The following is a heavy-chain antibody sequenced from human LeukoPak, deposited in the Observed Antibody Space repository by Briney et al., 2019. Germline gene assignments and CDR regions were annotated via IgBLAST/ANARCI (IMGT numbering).Heavy chain of an antibody. V-gene: IGHV3-74*01. CDR2: TNRDGSST. J-gene: IGHJ4*02. CDR3: ARDSVEWYIFDY. Sequence: GGSLRLSCAASGFTFSSYWMHWVRQAPGKGPVWVARTNRDGSSTAYADSVKGRFTISKDNAKNTLYLLMNSLRAEDTAVYYCARDSVEWYIFDYWGQGTLITVSS. D-gene: IGHD3-3*01. CDR1: GFTFSSYW.